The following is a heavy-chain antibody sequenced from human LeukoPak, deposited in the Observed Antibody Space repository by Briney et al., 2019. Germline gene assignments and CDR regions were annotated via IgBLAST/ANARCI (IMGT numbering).Heavy chain of an antibody. J-gene: IGHJ3*02. D-gene: IGHD1-26*01. CDR3: ARDVGAKIAFDI. V-gene: IGHV1-69*04. Sequence: FQGRVTITADKSTSTAYMELSSLRSEDTAVYYCARDVGAKIAFDIWGQGTMVAVSS.